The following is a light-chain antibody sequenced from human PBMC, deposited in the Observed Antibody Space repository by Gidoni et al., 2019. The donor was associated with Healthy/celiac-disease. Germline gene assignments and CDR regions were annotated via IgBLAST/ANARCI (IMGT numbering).Light chain of an antibody. CDR2: DDS. CDR1: NIGSKG. V-gene: IGLV3-21*02. CDR3: QVWGFRV. J-gene: IGLJ2*01. Sequence: SHVLTQPPSVSVAPGQTARITCGGNNIGSKGVHWYRQKPGQAPVLVVYDDSDRPSGIPERFSGSNSGNTATLTISVVEAGDEADYYCQVWGFRVFGGGTKLTVL.